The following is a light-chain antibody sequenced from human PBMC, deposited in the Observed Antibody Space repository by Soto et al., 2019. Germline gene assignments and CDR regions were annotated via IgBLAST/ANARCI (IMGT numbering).Light chain of an antibody. V-gene: IGLV1-47*02. Sequence: QSALTQPPSASGTPGQRVTISCSGSSSNIGINYVYWYQHLPGTAPNLLIYSNNQRPSGVPDRFSGSKSGTSASLAISGLRSDDEADYYCAARDDSLSGVVFGGGTKLTVL. CDR3: AARDDSLSGVV. J-gene: IGLJ2*01. CDR2: SNN. CDR1: SSNIGINY.